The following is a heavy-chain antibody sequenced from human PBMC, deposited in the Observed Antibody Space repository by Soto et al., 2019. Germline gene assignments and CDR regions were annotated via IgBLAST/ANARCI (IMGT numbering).Heavy chain of an antibody. CDR3: AKVGRAVPAAPDYYYYYGMDV. CDR1: GFTFSSYG. J-gene: IGHJ6*02. CDR2: ISYDGSNT. D-gene: IGHD2-2*01. Sequence: GGPLRLSCAASGFTFSSYGMHWVRQAPGKGLEWVAVISYDGSNTYYADSVKSRFTISRDNSKNTLYLQMNSLRAEDTAVYYCAKVGRAVPAAPDYYYYYGMDVWGQGTTVTVSS. V-gene: IGHV3-30*18.